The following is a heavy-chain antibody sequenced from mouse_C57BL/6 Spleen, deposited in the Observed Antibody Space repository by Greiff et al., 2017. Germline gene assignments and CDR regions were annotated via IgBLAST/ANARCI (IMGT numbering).Heavy chain of an antibody. CDR2: IDPYSGGT. CDR3: AKGGSDYGWFTY. Sequence: QVQLQQPGAELVKPGASVKLSCKASGYTFTSYWMHWVKQRPGRGLAWIGRIDPYSGGTKYNEKFKSKATLTVDKSSSTAYMQLCSLTSGDSAVYYGAKGGSDYGWFTYWGQGTLVTVSA. CDR1: GYTFTSYW. V-gene: IGHV1-72*01. D-gene: IGHD2-4*01. J-gene: IGHJ3*01.